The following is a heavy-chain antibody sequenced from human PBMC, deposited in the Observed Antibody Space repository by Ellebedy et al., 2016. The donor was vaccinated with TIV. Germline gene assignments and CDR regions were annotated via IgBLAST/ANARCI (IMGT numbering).Heavy chain of an antibody. CDR1: GFTFSTHA. D-gene: IGHD3-10*02. CDR2: ISYDGNIK. V-gene: IGHV3-30-3*01. CDR3: AREAGLYHYVAGGY. Sequence: GGSLRLSCAASGFTFSTHAMHWVRQAPGKGLEWVTVISYDGNIKYYAGSVKGRFTISRDNSKNTLYLQLNSLRPEDTAVYYCAREAGLYHYVAGGYWGQGTLVTVSA. J-gene: IGHJ4*02.